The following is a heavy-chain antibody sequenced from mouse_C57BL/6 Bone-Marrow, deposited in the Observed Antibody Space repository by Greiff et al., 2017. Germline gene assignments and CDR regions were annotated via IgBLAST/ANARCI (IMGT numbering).Heavy chain of an antibody. V-gene: IGHV1-69*01. CDR2: IDPSDSYT. CDR3: ARRITTVVACYFDY. D-gene: IGHD1-1*01. J-gene: IGHJ2*01. Sequence: QVQLQQPGAELVMPGASVKLSCKASGYTFTSYWMHWVKQRPGQGLEWIGEIDPSDSYTNYNQKFKGKATLTVDTSSSTAYMQLSSLTSEDSAVYYCARRITTVVACYFDYWGQGTTLTVSS. CDR1: GYTFTSYW.